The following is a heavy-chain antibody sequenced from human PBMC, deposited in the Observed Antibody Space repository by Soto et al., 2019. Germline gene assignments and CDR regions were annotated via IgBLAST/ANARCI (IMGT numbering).Heavy chain of an antibody. J-gene: IGHJ6*02. V-gene: IGHV4-34*01. Sequence: SETLSLTCAVSGWTFSGYYWSWIRQPPGKGLEWVGEINHSGSTNYNPSLKSRVTISVDTSKNQFSLKLSSLTAADTAAYYCARESGSCWYYYGMDVWRQGTTVTVSS. D-gene: IGHD2-15*01. CDR1: GWTFSGYY. CDR3: ARESGSCWYYYGMDV. CDR2: INHSGST.